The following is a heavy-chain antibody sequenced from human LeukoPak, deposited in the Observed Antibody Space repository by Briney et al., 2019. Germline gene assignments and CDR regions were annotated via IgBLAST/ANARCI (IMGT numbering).Heavy chain of an antibody. CDR3: GRDREDYYGSGSYSTFDY. D-gene: IGHD3-10*01. J-gene: IGHJ4*02. Sequence: SVKVSCKASGGTFSSYAISWVRQAPGQGLEWMGRIIPILGIANYAQKFQGRVTITADKSTSTAYMELSSLRSEDTAVYYCGRDREDYYGSGSYSTFDYWGQGTLVTVSS. CDR2: IIPILGIA. V-gene: IGHV1-69*04. CDR1: GGTFSSYA.